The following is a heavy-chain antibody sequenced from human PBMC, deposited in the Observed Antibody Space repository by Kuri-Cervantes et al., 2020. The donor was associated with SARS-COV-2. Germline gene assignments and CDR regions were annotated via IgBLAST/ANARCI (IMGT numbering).Heavy chain of an antibody. D-gene: IGHD3-22*01. Sequence: GESLKISCAASGFTFSSYDMHWVRQAPGKGLEWVAVISYDGSNKYYADSVKGRFTISRDNSKNTLYLQMNSLRAEDTAVYYCATSIVVHNPGWFDYWGQGTLVTVSS. CDR3: ATSIVVHNPGWFDY. CDR1: GFTFSSYD. CDR2: ISYDGSNK. V-gene: IGHV3-30*04. J-gene: IGHJ4*02.